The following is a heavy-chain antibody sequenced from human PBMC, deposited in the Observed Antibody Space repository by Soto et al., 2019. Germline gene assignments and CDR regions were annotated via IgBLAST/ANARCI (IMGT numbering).Heavy chain of an antibody. CDR1: GDSVSSSSC. D-gene: IGHD2-2*01. J-gene: IGHJ6*02. CDR3: VRSVPAATWQYSGMDV. Sequence: QVRLQESGPGLVEPSGALSLTCAVSGDSVSSSSCLSWVRQAPGKGLGGIGEIYHSGTFNYNPSLASRVSVSVDKSRNQLSLNLKSVTAADTAVYYCVRSVPAATWQYSGMDVWGQGTTVTVSS. CDR2: IYHSGTF. V-gene: IGHV4-4*02.